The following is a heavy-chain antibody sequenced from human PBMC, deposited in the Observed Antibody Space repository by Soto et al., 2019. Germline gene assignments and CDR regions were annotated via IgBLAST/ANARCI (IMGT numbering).Heavy chain of an antibody. D-gene: IGHD2-15*01. V-gene: IGHV4-30-4*01. J-gene: IGHJ4*02. CDR1: GASISSGDYY. Sequence: QVQLQESGPGLVKPSQTLSLTCTVSGASISSGDYYWSWIRQPPGKGLEWIGYIYYTGSTYYNPSLTSRVTISLDTSKNQFSLNLTSVTAADTAVYYCAGKSGVWVFGYWGQGTLVTVSS. CDR3: AGKSGVWVFGY. CDR2: IYYTGST.